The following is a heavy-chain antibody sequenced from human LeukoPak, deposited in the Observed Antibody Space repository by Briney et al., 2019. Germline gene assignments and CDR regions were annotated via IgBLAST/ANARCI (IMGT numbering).Heavy chain of an antibody. D-gene: IGHD6-19*01. Sequence: AGGSLRLSCAASGFTFSNYGMHWVRQAPGKGLEWVAVIWYDGSNKYYGDSVKGRFTVSRDNSKNTLYLQMNSLRPEDTAVYYCARDSASGGSESSGWFHFDYWGQGTLATVSS. V-gene: IGHV3-33*01. CDR3: ARDSASGGSESSGWFHFDY. CDR1: GFTFSNYG. J-gene: IGHJ4*02. CDR2: IWYDGSNK.